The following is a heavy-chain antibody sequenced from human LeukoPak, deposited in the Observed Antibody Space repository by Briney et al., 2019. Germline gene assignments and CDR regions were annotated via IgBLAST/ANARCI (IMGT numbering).Heavy chain of an antibody. Sequence: PSGTLSLTCGVSGGSISNTNWWSWVRQPPGQGLEWIGEISLTGLTHYNPSLKSRVTISVDTSKNQFSLKLSSVTAADTAVYYCARRSSSWKFDYWGQGTLVTVSS. J-gene: IGHJ4*02. D-gene: IGHD6-13*01. CDR2: ISLTGLT. CDR3: ARRSSSWKFDY. V-gene: IGHV4-4*02. CDR1: GGSISNTNW.